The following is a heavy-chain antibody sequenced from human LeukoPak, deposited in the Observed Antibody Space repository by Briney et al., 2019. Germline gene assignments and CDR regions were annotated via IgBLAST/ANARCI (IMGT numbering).Heavy chain of an antibody. Sequence: ASVKVSCKTSGYTFTTYGISWVRQAPGQGLEYMGWISAFTGNTNYAQKFQGRVAMTMDTSTSTVEMELRILKYDDTAVYFCARLSYDGEGYWGQGTLVTVSS. V-gene: IGHV1-18*01. CDR1: GYTFTTYG. D-gene: IGHD3-10*01. J-gene: IGHJ4*02. CDR3: ARLSYDGEGY. CDR2: ISAFTGNT.